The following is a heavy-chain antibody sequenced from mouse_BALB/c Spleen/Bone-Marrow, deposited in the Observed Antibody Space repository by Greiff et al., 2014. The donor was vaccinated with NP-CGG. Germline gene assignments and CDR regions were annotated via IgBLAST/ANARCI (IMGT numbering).Heavy chain of an antibody. D-gene: IGHD2-14*01. CDR2: IHPNSGNT. V-gene: IGHV1S130*01. Sequence: SVKLSCKASGYTFTNSWIHWAKQRPGQGLEWIGEIHPNSGNTNFNEKFKVKATLTVDTSSSTAYVDLSSLTAEDSAVYYCARHHRYAYYFDYWGQGNTLTVSP. CDR3: ARHHRYAYYFDY. J-gene: IGHJ2*01. CDR1: GYTFTNSW.